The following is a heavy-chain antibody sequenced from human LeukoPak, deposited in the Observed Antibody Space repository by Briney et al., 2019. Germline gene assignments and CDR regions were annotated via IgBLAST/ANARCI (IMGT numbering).Heavy chain of an antibody. V-gene: IGHV3-23*01. CDR3: AKDEGAPIVVVTNFDS. D-gene: IGHD3-22*01. CDR1: GFTCSDYW. CDR2: ISGSGGST. J-gene: IGHJ4*02. Sequence: PGGSLRLSCAASGFTCSDYWMSWVRQAPGKGLEGVSAISGSGGSTYYADSVKGRFTISRDNSKNTLYLQMNSLRAEDTAVYYCAKDEGAPIVVVTNFDSWGQGTLVTVSS.